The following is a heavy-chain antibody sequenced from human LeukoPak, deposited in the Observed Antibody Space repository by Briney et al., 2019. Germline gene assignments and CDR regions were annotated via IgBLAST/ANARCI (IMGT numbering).Heavy chain of an antibody. CDR3: ARNGGGLDY. V-gene: IGHV3-48*03. J-gene: IGHJ4*02. D-gene: IGHD3-16*01. Sequence: PGGSLRLSCGASEFTFSSYDIIWVRQAPGKGLEWVSWITGSGGAVKYTDSVKGRFTISRDNAKKSVYLQMNSLRVEDTAVYYCARNGGGLDYWGQGTLVTVSS. CDR2: ITGSGGAV. CDR1: EFTFSSYD.